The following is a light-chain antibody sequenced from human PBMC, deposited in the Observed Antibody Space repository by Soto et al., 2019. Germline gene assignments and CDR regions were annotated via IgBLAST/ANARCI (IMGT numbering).Light chain of an antibody. CDR3: QQYSGHVDIA. Sequence: DIHISQCPSPVSSCLDDRVTITCRARQSISSWLARYEQKSGKAPNLLCYDASSSRSGVPSRFSGSGSGTEFTLSISSLQPDDSSTYNCQQYSGHVDIAFGRGTKVEIK. CDR2: DAS. CDR1: QSISSW. V-gene: IGKV1-5*01. J-gene: IGKJ4*01.